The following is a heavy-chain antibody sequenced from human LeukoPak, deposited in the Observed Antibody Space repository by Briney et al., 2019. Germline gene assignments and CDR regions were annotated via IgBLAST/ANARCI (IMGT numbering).Heavy chain of an antibody. J-gene: IGHJ4*02. V-gene: IGHV3-48*01. Sequence: PGGSLRLSCAASGFTFNTYTMNWVRQAPGKGLEWVSYISGSSGIIDYADSVRGRFTISRDNAKNSLYLQMNSLRAEDTAIYYCARDSSHYLGSSDYWGQGTLVTVSS. CDR1: GFTFNTYT. CDR2: ISGSSGII. D-gene: IGHD6-6*01. CDR3: ARDSSHYLGSSDY.